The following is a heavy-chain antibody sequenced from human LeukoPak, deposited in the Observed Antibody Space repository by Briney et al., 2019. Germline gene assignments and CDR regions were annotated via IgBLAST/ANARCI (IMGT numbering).Heavy chain of an antibody. D-gene: IGHD6-19*01. V-gene: IGHV4-59*01. CDR1: GGSISSYY. CDR2: IYYSGST. J-gene: IGHJ4*02. Sequence: SETLSLTCTVSGGSISSYYWSWIRQPPGKGLEWIGYIYYSGSTNYNPSLKSRVTISVDTSKNQFSLKLSSVTAADTAVYYCARGGAGYSSGWYGGVFDYWGQGTLVTVSS. CDR3: ARGGAGYSSGWYGGVFDY.